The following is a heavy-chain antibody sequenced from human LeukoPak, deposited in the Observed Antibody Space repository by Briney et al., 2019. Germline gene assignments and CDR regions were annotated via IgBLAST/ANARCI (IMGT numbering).Heavy chain of an antibody. Sequence: GGPLRLSCTASGVSLSNYGMHWVRQAPGKGLEGVAFIRYDESKIFHANSVKGRFTIPRDTSKNTLFLQMNSLTTEDTAVYFCAKDGLSLFLVPFDLWGQGTLVTVSS. CDR3: AKDGLSLFLVPFDL. D-gene: IGHD2-8*02. CDR1: GVSLSNYG. J-gene: IGHJ4*02. V-gene: IGHV3-30*02. CDR2: IRYDESKI.